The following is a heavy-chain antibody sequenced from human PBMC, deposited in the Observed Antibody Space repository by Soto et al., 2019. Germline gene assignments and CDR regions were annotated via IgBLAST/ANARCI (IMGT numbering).Heavy chain of an antibody. CDR2: ISYDGSNK. Sequence: GGSLRLSCAASGFTFSSYAMHWVRQAPGKGLEWVAVISYDGSNKYYSDSVKGRFTISRDNSKNTLYLQMNSRRAEDTAVYYCARDTGRGYSSSWAFQHWGQGTLVTVSS. V-gene: IGHV3-30-3*01. J-gene: IGHJ1*01. CDR1: GFTFSSYA. CDR3: ARDTGRGYSSSWAFQH. D-gene: IGHD6-13*01.